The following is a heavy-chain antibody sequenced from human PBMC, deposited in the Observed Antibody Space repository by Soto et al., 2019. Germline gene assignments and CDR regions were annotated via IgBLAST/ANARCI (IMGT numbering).Heavy chain of an antibody. CDR1: GFTFSSYG. V-gene: IGHV3-33*01. D-gene: IGHD3-9*01. J-gene: IGHJ3*02. Sequence: PGGSLRLSCAASGFTFSSYGMHWVRQAPGKGLEWVAVIWYDGSNKYYADSVKGRFTISRDNSKNTLYLQMNSLRAEDTAVYYCARDLLRYFEGGAFDIWGQGTMVTVSS. CDR3: ARDLLRYFEGGAFDI. CDR2: IWYDGSNK.